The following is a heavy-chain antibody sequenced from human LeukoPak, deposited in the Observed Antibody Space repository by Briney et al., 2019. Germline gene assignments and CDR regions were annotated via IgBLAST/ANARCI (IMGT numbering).Heavy chain of an antibody. Sequence: GGSLRLSCAASGFTFSSYAMSWVRQAPGKGLEWVSAISGSGGSTYYADSVKGRFTISRDNSKNTLYLQMNSLRAEDMAVYYCAKDGAYCGGDCYYFDYWGQGTLVTVSS. D-gene: IGHD2-21*02. CDR2: ISGSGGST. CDR3: AKDGAYCGGDCYYFDY. V-gene: IGHV3-23*01. J-gene: IGHJ4*02. CDR1: GFTFSSYA.